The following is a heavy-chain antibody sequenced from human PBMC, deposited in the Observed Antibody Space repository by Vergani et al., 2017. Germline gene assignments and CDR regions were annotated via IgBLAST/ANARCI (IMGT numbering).Heavy chain of an antibody. CDR2: IYYSGST. Sequence: QVQLQESGPGLVKPSETLSLTCTVSGGSISSHYWSWIRQPPGKGLEWIGYIYYSGSTNYNPSLKSRVTISVDTSKNQFSLKLSSVTAADTAVYYCIDGWEGVDWGQGTLVTVSS. V-gene: IGHV4-59*11. CDR1: GGSISSHY. D-gene: IGHD1-26*01. CDR3: IDGWEGVD. J-gene: IGHJ4*02.